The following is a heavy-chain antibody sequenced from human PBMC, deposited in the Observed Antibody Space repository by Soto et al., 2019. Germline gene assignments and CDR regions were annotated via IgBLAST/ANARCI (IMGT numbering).Heavy chain of an antibody. CDR3: ARYPTRGDYLYYYGMDA. CDR2: IYTSGST. CDR1: NGVNLSCC. J-gene: IGHJ6*02. Sequence: SCAEANGVNLSCCRILIRKPAGKGLEWIGRIYTSGSTNYNPSLKSRVTMSVDTSKNQFSLKLSSVTAADTAVYYCARYPTRGDYLYYYGMDAWGQGTPVTVSS. V-gene: IGHV4-59*10.